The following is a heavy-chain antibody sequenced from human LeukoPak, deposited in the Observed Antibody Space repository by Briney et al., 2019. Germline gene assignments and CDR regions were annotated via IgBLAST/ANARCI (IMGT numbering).Heavy chain of an antibody. V-gene: IGHV3-33*03. Sequence: GGSLRLSCAASGFTFNSYGMHWVRQAPGKGLEWVAVIWYDGSNKYYADSVKGRFTVSRDNAKNTLYLQVNNLRAEDTAVYYCARGPNSNWSGLDFWGQGTLLTVSS. J-gene: IGHJ4*02. CDR1: GFTFNSYG. CDR2: IWYDGSNK. D-gene: IGHD6-6*01. CDR3: ARGPNSNWSGLDF.